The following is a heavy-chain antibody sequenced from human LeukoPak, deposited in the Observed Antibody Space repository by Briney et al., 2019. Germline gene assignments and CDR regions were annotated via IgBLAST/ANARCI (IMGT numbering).Heavy chain of an antibody. CDR3: ARMGGWRDGYNRDY. D-gene: IGHD5-24*01. CDR1: GDSFSSNSAA. Sequence: SQTLSLTCAISGDSFSSNSAAWNWIRQSPSRGLEWLGRTYYRSKLYNDYAESVKSRITINPDTSKNQFSLKLSSVTAADTAVYYCARMGGWRDGYNRDYWGQGTLVTVSS. J-gene: IGHJ4*02. CDR2: TYYRSKLYN. V-gene: IGHV6-1*01.